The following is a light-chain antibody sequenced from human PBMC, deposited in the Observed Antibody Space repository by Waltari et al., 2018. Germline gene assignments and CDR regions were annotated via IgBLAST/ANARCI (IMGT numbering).Light chain of an antibody. CDR1: QGISSQ. J-gene: IGKJ2*01. CDR2: DAS. Sequence: IQLTQSPSSLSASIGDSVTISCRASQGISSQLAWYQQKPGKAPKLLILDASPGESGVQVRFSGSGPGTDFTLTISRLQPEDCATYYCQQLNSFPRTFGQGKKLEIK. V-gene: IGKV1-9*01. CDR3: QQLNSFPRT.